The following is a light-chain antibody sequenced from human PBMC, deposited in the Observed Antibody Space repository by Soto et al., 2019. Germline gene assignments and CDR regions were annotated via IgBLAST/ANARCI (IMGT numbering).Light chain of an antibody. Sequence: QSALTQPASVSGSPGQSIAISCTGTSSDVGGYNYVSWYQQHPGKAPKLMVYDVSNRPSGVSNRFSGSKSGNTASLTISWLQAEYEAEYYCSSYTSSSTYVFGTGTKLTVL. V-gene: IGLV2-14*01. J-gene: IGLJ1*01. CDR3: SSYTSSSTYV. CDR2: DVS. CDR1: SSDVGGYNY.